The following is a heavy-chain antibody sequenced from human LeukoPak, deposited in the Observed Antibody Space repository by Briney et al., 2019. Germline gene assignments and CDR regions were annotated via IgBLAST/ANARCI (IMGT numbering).Heavy chain of an antibody. CDR1: GFTFSSYS. Sequence: GGSLRLSCAASGFTFSSYSMNWVRQAPGKGLEWVSSISRSSSYRYYTDSVKGRFTISRDNAKKSLYLQMNSLRAEDTAVYYCARVGGITLALAPSPFPDYNYYYMDVWGKGTTVTVSS. CDR2: ISRSSSYR. CDR3: ARVGGITLALAPSPFPDYNYYYMDV. D-gene: IGHD3-10*01. V-gene: IGHV3-21*01. J-gene: IGHJ6*03.